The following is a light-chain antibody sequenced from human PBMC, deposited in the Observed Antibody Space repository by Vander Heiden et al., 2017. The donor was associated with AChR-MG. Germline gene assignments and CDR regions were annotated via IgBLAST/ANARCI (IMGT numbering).Light chain of an antibody. CDR1: QTVTNF. Sequence: DIQLTQSPSSLSASVGDRVIITCRASQTVTNFLNWYQQKPGKAPKLLIAATSKRQSGIPKRFSGSGTGKEFTLTSNRRQHEDFANYYCQQNFTTRIFGHGTNVDIK. CDR3: QQNFTTRI. J-gene: IGKJ1*01. V-gene: IGKV1-39*01. CDR2: ATS.